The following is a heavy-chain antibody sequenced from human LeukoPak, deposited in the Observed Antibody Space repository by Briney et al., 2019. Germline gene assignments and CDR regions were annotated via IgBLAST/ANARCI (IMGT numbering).Heavy chain of an antibody. V-gene: IGHV4-34*01. CDR1: GGSFSGYY. Sequence: SETLSLTCAVYGGSFSGYYWSWIRQPPGKGLEWIGEINHSGSTNYNPSLKSRVTISVDTSKNQFSLKLSSVTAADTAVYYCARKTRITIFGVVISALFDPWGQGILVTVSS. CDR3: ARKTRITIFGVVISALFDP. J-gene: IGHJ5*02. CDR2: INHSGST. D-gene: IGHD3-3*01.